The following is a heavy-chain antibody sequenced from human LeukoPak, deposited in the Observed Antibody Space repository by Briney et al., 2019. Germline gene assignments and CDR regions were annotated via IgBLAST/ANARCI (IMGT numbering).Heavy chain of an antibody. D-gene: IGHD4-17*01. Sequence: SETLSLTCTVSGGSISSGDYYWSWIRQPPGKGLEWIGYIYHSGSTYYNPSLKSRVTISVDRSKNQFSLKLSSVTAADTAVYYCARHRDYGDFDYWGQGTLVTVSS. CDR1: GGSISSGDYY. CDR3: ARHRDYGDFDY. V-gene: IGHV4-30-2*01. CDR2: IYHSGST. J-gene: IGHJ4*02.